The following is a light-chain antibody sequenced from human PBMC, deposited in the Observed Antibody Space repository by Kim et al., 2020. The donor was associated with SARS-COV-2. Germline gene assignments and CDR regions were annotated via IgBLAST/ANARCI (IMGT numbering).Light chain of an antibody. CDR3: QQYHSYVCS. J-gene: IGKJ2*01. Sequence: VGDRVTITCRASQNINTWLAWYQQKPGKAPNLLIYKASTLQIGVPSRFSGSGSGTEFTLTISSLQSDDFATYFCQQYHSYVCSFGQGTKLEIK. CDR1: QNINTW. V-gene: IGKV1-5*03. CDR2: KAS.